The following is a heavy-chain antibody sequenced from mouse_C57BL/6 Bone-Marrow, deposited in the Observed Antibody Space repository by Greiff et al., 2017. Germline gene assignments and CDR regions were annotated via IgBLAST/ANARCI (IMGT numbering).Heavy chain of an antibody. Sequence: VMLVESGGGLVKPGGSLKLSCAASGFTFSDYGMHWVRQAPEKGLEWVAYISSGSSTIYYADTVKGRLTISRDNAKNTLFLQMTSLRSEDTAMYYCARPYYYAMDYWGQGTSVTVSS. CDR3: ARPYYYAMDY. CDR2: ISSGSSTI. CDR1: GFTFSDYG. V-gene: IGHV5-17*01. J-gene: IGHJ4*01.